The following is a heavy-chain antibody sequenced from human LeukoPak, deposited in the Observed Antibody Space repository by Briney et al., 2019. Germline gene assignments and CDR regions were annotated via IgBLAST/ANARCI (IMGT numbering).Heavy chain of an antibody. D-gene: IGHD3-10*01. Sequence: GGSLRFSCAAAGFTFSDYYMSWIRQAPGKGLEWVSFISSSGSTKYYADSVKGRFTVSWDNTNDSYLQMNSLRAEDTAVYYCAIDGHAYGRGSPHYWGQGTLVTVSS. CDR1: GFTFSDYY. CDR3: AIDGHAYGRGSPHY. J-gene: IGHJ4*02. CDR2: ISSSGSTK. V-gene: IGHV3-11*01.